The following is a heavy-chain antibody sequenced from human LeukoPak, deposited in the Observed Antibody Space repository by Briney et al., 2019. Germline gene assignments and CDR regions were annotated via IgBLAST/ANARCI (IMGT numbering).Heavy chain of an antibody. CDR2: IDIGGRII. Sequence: PGGSLRLSCVASGFTFSSYEMNWVRQVPGKALEWVSYIDIGGRIINYADHVKGRFTISRDNAKNSVYLQMNSLRAEDTAVYYCARGIGLERRYFQFDYWGQGILVTVSS. V-gene: IGHV3-48*03. J-gene: IGHJ4*02. D-gene: IGHD1-1*01. CDR1: GFTFSSYE. CDR3: ARGIGLERRYFQFDY.